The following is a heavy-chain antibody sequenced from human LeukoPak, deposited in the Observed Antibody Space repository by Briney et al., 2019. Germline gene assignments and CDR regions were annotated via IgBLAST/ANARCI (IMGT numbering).Heavy chain of an antibody. CDR1: GYTLTELS. J-gene: IGHJ6*03. CDR3: ATGDPNRIVVVPAAMRDYYYYMDV. V-gene: IGHV1-24*01. CDR2: FDPEDGET. Sequence: GASVKVSCKVSGYTLTELSMHWVRQAPGKGLEWMGGFDPEDGETIYAQKFQGRVTMTEVTSTDTAYMELSSLRSEDTAVYYCATGDPNRIVVVPAAMRDYYYYMDVWGKGTTVTVSS. D-gene: IGHD2-2*01.